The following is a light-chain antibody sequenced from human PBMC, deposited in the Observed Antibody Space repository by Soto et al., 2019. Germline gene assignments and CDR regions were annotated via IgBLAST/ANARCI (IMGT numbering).Light chain of an antibody. CDR1: RSNIGYNY. V-gene: IGLV1-51*01. Sequence: QSVLTQPPSVSAAPGQKVTISCSGSRSNIGYNYVSWYQQLPGTAPKLLIYDNEKRPSGIPDRFSGSKSGASVTLAITDLQTGDEADYFCETWDTRLSLVVFGGGTKLTVL. CDR2: DNE. CDR3: ETWDTRLSLVV. J-gene: IGLJ3*02.